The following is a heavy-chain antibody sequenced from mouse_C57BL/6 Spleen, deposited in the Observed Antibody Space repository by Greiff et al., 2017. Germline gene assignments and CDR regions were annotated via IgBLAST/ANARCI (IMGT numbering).Heavy chain of an antibody. J-gene: IGHJ4*01. CDR1: GYSFTDYN. CDR3: ARESDTTVVVDYYAMDY. D-gene: IGHD1-1*01. Sequence: EVKLMESGPELVKPGASVKISCKASGYSFTDYNMNWVKQSNGKSLEWIGVINPNYGTTSYNQKFKGKATLTVDQSSSTAYMQLNSLTSEDSAVYYCARESDTTVVVDYYAMDYWGQGTSVTVSS. CDR2: INPNYGTT. V-gene: IGHV1-39*01.